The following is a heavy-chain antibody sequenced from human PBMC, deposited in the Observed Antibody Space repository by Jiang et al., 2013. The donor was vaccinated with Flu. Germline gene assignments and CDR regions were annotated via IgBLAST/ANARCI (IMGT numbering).Heavy chain of an antibody. D-gene: IGHD1-14*01. V-gene: IGHV4-61*07. CDR3: ARQTMTTGSFDY. Sequence: VTISVDTSKNQXSLKLSSVTAADTAVYYCARQTMTTGSFDYWGQGTLVTVSS. J-gene: IGHJ4*02.